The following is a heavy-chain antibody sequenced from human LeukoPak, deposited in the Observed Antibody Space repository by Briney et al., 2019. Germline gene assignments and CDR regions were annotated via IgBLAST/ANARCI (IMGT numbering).Heavy chain of an antibody. Sequence: GGSLRLSCAASGFTFSDYAIHWVRQAPGKGLERVAVISYDGSDKYYADSVKGRFTISRDNSKNTLYVQMNSLRAEDTAVYYCLFGDSQIDYWGQGTLVTVSS. CDR2: ISYDGSDK. CDR1: GFTFSDYA. D-gene: IGHD4-17*01. J-gene: IGHJ4*02. V-gene: IGHV3-30*04. CDR3: LFGDSQIDY.